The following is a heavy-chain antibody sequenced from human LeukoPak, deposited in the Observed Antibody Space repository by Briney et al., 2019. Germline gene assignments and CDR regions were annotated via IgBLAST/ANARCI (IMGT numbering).Heavy chain of an antibody. V-gene: IGHV2-5*02. CDR2: IYWDDDK. CDR1: GFSLSTSGVG. CDR3: AHRYPGYSGYDGRDYFDY. Sequence: SDPTLVKPTQTLTLTCTFSGFSLSTSGVGVGWIRQPPGKALEWLALIYWDDDKRYSPSLKSRLTITKDTSKNQVVLTMTNMDPVDTATYYCAHRYPGYSGYDGRDYFDYWGQGTLVTVSS. D-gene: IGHD5-12*01. J-gene: IGHJ4*02.